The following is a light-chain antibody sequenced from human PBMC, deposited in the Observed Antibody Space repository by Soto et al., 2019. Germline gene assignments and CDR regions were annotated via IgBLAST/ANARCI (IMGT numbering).Light chain of an antibody. CDR3: AAWDDSLNGGV. J-gene: IGLJ3*02. V-gene: IGLV1-44*01. CDR1: SSNIGRDP. Sequence: QSVLTQPPSASGTPGQRVTISCSGSSSNIGRDPVNWYQELPGTAPKLLIYSNNQRPSGVPDRFSGSKSGTSASLAISGLQSEDEADYYCAAWDDSLNGGVFGGGTKVTVL. CDR2: SNN.